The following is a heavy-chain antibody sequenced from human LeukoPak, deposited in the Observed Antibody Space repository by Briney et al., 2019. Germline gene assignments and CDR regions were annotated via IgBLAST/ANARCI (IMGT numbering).Heavy chain of an antibody. D-gene: IGHD5-18*01. CDR2: IYSSGSS. CDR3: ARQVGYTYGQVDY. CDR1: GGSISSSGYY. J-gene: IGHJ4*02. Sequence: SETLSLTCTVSGGSISSSGYYWGWIRQPPGKGLEWIGSIYSSGSSYYNPSLKSRVTISVDTSKIQFPLKLSSVTAADTAVYYCARQVGYTYGQVDYWGQGTLVTVSS. V-gene: IGHV4-39*01.